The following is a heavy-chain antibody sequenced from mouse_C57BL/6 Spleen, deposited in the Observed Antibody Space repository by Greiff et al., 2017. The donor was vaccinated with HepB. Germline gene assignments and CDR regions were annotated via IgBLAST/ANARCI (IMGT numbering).Heavy chain of an antibody. J-gene: IGHJ2*01. CDR3: TREFHYYGSSQYYFDY. D-gene: IGHD1-1*01. V-gene: IGHV1-15*01. CDR2: IDPETGGT. CDR1: GYTFTDYE. Sequence: VQLQQSGAELVRPGASVTLSCKASGYTFTDYEIHWVKQTPVHGLEWIGAIDPETGGTAYNQKFKGKAILTADKSSSTAYMELRSLTSEDSAVYYCTREFHYYGSSQYYFDYWGQGTTLTVSS.